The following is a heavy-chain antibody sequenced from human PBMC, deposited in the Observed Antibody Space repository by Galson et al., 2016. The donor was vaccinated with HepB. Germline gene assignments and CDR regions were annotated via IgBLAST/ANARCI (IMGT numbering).Heavy chain of an antibody. Sequence: SVKVSCKASGFTFTTYSFSWVRQAPGQRLEWIGWINGGNGNTKYSETFQDRVTITRDTSANTVYMELSSLRSEDTAVYYCARGARTTSTWFDPWGQGTLVTVSS. V-gene: IGHV1-3*01. J-gene: IGHJ5*02. CDR3: ARGARTTSTWFDP. D-gene: IGHD1-1*01. CDR2: INGGNGNT. CDR1: GFTFTTYS.